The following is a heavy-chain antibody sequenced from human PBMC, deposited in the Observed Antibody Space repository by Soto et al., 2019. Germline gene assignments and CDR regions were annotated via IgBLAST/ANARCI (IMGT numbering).Heavy chain of an antibody. J-gene: IGHJ4*02. D-gene: IGHD2-2*01. Sequence: QVQLVQSGAEVKKPGASVKVSCKASGYTFTSYGISWVRQAPGQGLEWMGWISAYNGNTNYAQKLQGRVTMTKYPPTRTAYMELRSPRSDDTAVYYCARDLNIVPAATRRIDYWGQGTLVTVSS. V-gene: IGHV1-18*01. CDR3: ARDLNIVPAATRRIDY. CDR1: GYTFTSYG. CDR2: ISAYNGNT.